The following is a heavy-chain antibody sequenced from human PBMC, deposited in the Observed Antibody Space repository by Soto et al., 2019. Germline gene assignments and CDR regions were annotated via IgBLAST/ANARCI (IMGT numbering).Heavy chain of an antibody. CDR1: GFSLSNARMG. D-gene: IGHD3-10*01. CDR2: IFSNDEK. Sequence: GSGPTLVNPTETLTLTCTVSGFSLSNARMGVSWIRQPPGKALEWLAHIFSNDEKSYSTSLKSRLTISKDTSKSQVVLTMTNMDPVDTATYYCARIRGPAGLLHYGSGRQNWFDPWGQGTLVTVSS. CDR3: ARIRGPAGLLHYGSGRQNWFDP. J-gene: IGHJ5*02. V-gene: IGHV2-26*01.